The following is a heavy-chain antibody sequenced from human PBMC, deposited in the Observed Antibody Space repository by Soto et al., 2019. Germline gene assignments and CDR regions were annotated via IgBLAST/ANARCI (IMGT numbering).Heavy chain of an antibody. D-gene: IGHD1-26*01. CDR2: IIPIFGTA. CDR1: GGTFISYA. Sequence: QVQLVQSGAEVKKPGSSVKVSCKASGGTFISYAISWVRQAPGQGLEWMGGIIPIFGTANYAQTFKGRVKITADEYTRTAYMEPSSLRPEDTAVYYCSSPTSPIDHWGQGTLVTGSS. CDR3: SSPTSPIDH. V-gene: IGHV1-69*12. J-gene: IGHJ4*02.